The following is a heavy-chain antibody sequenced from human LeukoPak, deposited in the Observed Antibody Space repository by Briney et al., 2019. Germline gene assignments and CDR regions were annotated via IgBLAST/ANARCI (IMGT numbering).Heavy chain of an antibody. Sequence: ASVKVSCKASGGTFSSYAISWVRQAPGQGLEWMGGIIPIFGTANYAQKFQGRVTITADESTSTAYMELSSLRSEDTAVYYCASHRIDLHYYDSSGPDNWFDPWGQGTLVTVSS. D-gene: IGHD3-22*01. J-gene: IGHJ5*02. V-gene: IGHV1-69*13. CDR3: ASHRIDLHYYDSSGPDNWFDP. CDR1: GGTFSSYA. CDR2: IIPIFGTA.